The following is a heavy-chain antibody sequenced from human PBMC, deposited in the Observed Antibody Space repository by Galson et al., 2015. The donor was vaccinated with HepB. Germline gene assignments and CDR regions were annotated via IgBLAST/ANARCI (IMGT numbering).Heavy chain of an antibody. V-gene: IGHV3-74*01. J-gene: IGHJ6*02. CDR3: ARGGYGDYPYYYGMDV. Sequence: SLRLSCAASGFTFSSYWMHWVRQAPGKGLVWVSRINSDGSSTSYADSVKGRFTISRDNAKNTLYLQMNSLSAEDTAVYYCARGGYGDYPYYYGMDVWGQGTTVTVSS. CDR1: GFTFSSYW. CDR2: INSDGSST. D-gene: IGHD4-17*01.